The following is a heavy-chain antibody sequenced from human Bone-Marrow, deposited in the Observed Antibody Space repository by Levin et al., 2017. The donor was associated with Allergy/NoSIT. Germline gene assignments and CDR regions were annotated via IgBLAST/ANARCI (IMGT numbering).Heavy chain of an antibody. J-gene: IGHJ6*03. V-gene: IGHV3-11*01. CDR2: ISHTGDTL. CDR3: ARDRGSSYNNYYYYMDV. Sequence: GESLKISCAASGFTFSDFYMSWIRQAPGKGLESVSYISHTGDTLSYADSVKGRFTISRDNAKKSLYLQMNNLRADDTAVYYCARDRGSSYNNYYYYMDVWGKGATVTVSS. D-gene: IGHD2-2*02. CDR1: GFTFSDFY.